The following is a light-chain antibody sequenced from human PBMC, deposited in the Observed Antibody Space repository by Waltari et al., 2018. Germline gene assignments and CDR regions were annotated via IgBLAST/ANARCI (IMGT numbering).Light chain of an antibody. Sequence: QSALTQPASVSGTPGQSITISCTGTSSAIGTYNFVSWYQQIPGKVPKLMIFDVTKRPSGVSDRFLDSKSANTASLTISGLQAEDEANYYCTSYTTSSTWVFGGGTRLTVL. J-gene: IGLJ3*02. CDR3: TSYTTSSTWV. CDR2: DVT. V-gene: IGLV2-14*01. CDR1: SSAIGTYNF.